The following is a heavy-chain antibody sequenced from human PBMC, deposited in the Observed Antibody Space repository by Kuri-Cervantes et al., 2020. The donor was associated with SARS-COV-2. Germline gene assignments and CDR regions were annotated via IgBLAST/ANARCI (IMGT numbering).Heavy chain of an antibody. Sequence: ASVKVSCKASGYTFTGYYMHWVRQAPGLGLEWMGWINPNSGGTNYAQKFQGRVTMTRDTSISTAYMELSRLRSDDTAVYYCARVDPTIYDAFDIWGQGTMVTVSS. J-gene: IGHJ3*02. CDR2: INPNSGGT. V-gene: IGHV1-2*02. CDR3: ARVDPTIYDAFDI. CDR1: GYTFTGYY.